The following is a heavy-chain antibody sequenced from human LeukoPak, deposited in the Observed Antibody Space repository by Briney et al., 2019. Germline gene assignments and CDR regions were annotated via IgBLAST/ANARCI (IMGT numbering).Heavy chain of an antibody. J-gene: IGHJ4*02. V-gene: IGHV4-34*01. CDR3: GREPYYYDSSGYYPFDY. Sequence: SDTLSLTCAVYGGSFSGYYWSWIRQPPGKGLEWIGEIKHSGSTNYNPSLKSRVTISVDTSKNQFSLKLSSVTAADTAVYYCGREPYYYDSSGYYPFDYWGQGTLVTVSS. CDR1: GGSFSGYY. D-gene: IGHD3-22*01. CDR2: IKHSGST.